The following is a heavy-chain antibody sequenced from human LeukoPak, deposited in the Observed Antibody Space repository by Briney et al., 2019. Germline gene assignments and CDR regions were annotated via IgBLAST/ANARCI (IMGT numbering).Heavy chain of an antibody. CDR1: GGSISTYY. Sequence: SETLSLTCTVSGGSISTYYWTWIRQPPGKGLEWIGYIYYSGNTNYNPALKSRVTISLDTSRNQFSLKLNSVTAADTAVYYCARRVTGRGTFYFDYWGQGSLVTVSS. J-gene: IGHJ4*02. V-gene: IGHV4-59*08. CDR3: ARRVTGRGTFYFDY. CDR2: IYYSGNT. D-gene: IGHD3-16*01.